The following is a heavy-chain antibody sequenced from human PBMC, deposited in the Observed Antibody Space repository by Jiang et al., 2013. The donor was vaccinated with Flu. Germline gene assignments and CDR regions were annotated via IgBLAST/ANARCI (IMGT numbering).Heavy chain of an antibody. CDR3: ARDTQFGDRDFDY. D-gene: IGHD3-10*01. J-gene: IGHJ4*02. Sequence: SCAASGFTFSSYEMNWVRQAPGRGLEWVSYISGSGGTIYYADSVKGRFTISRDNAKNSLYLQMNSLRAEDTAVYYCARDTQFGDRDFDYWGQGTLVTVSS. V-gene: IGHV3-48*03. CDR2: ISGSGGTI. CDR1: GFTFSSYE.